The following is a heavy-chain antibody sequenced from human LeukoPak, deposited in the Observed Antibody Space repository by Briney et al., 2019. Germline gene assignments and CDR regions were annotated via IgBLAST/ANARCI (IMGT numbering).Heavy chain of an antibody. Sequence: SETLSLTCTVSGGSIRSYHWSWIRQPPGKRLEWIGFIYDTGTTNYNPSLKSRVTISIDTSKNQFSLRLSSVTAADTALYYCARAVTYSYYMDVWGKGTTVTVSS. J-gene: IGHJ6*03. CDR2: IYDTGTT. V-gene: IGHV4-59*01. CDR1: GGSIRSYH. CDR3: ARAVTYSYYMDV.